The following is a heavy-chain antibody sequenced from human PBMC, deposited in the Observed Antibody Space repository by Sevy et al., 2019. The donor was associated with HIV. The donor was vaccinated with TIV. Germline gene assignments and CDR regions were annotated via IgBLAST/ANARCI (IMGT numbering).Heavy chain of an antibody. CDR3: AKVTIRGYY. J-gene: IGHJ4*02. CDR2: ISASGGYT. V-gene: IGHV3-23*01. Sequence: GGSLRLSCAVSAFTFNSYVMSWVRQAPGKGLEWVSTISASGGYTYYSDSVKGRLTITRDNSKNTVYLQMNSLRAEDTAIYCCAKVTIRGYYWGQGTVVTVSS. CDR1: AFTFNSYV. D-gene: IGHD6-25*01.